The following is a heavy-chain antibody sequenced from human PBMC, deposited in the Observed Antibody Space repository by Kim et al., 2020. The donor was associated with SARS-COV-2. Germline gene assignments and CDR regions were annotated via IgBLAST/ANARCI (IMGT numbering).Heavy chain of an antibody. Sequence: GGSLRLSCAASGFPFSNFWMAWVRQSPGKGLEWLGRIKSNLNGGAADYAAPVKGRFTISRDDSKNTLYLQMNTLKIEDTGVYYCHTGAMSYYYYGMDVWGQGTTVTVSS. D-gene: IGHD2-2*01. V-gene: IGHV3-15*01. CDR3: HTGAMSYYYYGMDV. J-gene: IGHJ6*02. CDR1: GFPFSNFW. CDR2: IKSNLNGGAA.